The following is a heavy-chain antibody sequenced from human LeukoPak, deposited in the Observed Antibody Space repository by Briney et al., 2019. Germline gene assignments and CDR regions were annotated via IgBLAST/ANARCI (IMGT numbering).Heavy chain of an antibody. J-gene: IGHJ2*01. V-gene: IGHV3-23*01. CDR1: GFTFSSYA. Sequence: PGGSLRLSCAASGFTFSSYAMSWVRQAPGKGLEWASAISGSGGSTYYADSVKGRFTISRDNTKHTPPPQMNSLRAEDTAVYFCAKGSYGDSPYWYFNLWGRGTLVTVSS. CDR3: AKGSYGDSPYWYFNL. CDR2: ISGSGGST. D-gene: IGHD4-17*01.